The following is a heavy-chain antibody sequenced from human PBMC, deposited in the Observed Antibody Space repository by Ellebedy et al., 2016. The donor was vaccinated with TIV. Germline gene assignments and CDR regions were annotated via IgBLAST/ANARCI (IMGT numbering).Heavy chain of an antibody. CDR3: ARNEEGITIYGMDV. CDR2: INTSGSS. Sequence: MPSETLSLTCTVSGGSISNDYWSRIRQPAGKGLEWIGRINTSGSSNYNPSLMSRVTMSVDTSKNQSPLRLTSVTAADTAVYYCARNEEGITIYGMDVWGQGTTVTVSS. V-gene: IGHV4-4*07. CDR1: GGSISNDY. J-gene: IGHJ6*02. D-gene: IGHD3-10*01.